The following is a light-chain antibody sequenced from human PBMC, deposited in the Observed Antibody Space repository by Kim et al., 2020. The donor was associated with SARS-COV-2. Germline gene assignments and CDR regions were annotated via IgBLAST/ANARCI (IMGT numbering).Light chain of an antibody. V-gene: IGKV3-20*01. CDR3: QQYDGTSPLT. Sequence: LSPGERATLSCRASQSVSSNLAWYQQRPGQAPRLLIYGASRRATGIPDRFSGSGSGTDFTLTISRLEPEDFAVYYCQQYDGTSPLTFGQGTRLEI. CDR2: GAS. J-gene: IGKJ2*01. CDR1: QSVSSN.